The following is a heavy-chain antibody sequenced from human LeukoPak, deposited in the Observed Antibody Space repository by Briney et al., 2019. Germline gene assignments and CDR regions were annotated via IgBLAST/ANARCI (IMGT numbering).Heavy chain of an antibody. V-gene: IGHV5-51*01. D-gene: IGHD7-27*01. J-gene: IGHJ2*01. CDR1: GYSFTSYW. CDR2: IYPGDSDT. CDR3: ARRWSTGDYGYWYFDL. Sequence: GESLQISCKGSGYSFTSYWIGWVRQMPGKGLEWIGIIYPGDSDTRYSPSFQGQVTISADKSISTAYLQWSSLKASDTAMYYCARRWSTGDYGYWYFDLWGRGTLVTVSS.